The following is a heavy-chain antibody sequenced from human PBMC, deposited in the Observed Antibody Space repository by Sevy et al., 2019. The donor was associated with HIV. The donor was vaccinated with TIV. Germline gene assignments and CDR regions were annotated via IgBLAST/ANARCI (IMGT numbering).Heavy chain of an antibody. J-gene: IGHJ4*02. CDR3: ARVRYTYGFPIFFDY. D-gene: IGHD5-18*01. CDR1: GGSISSYY. CDR2: YSGST. V-gene: IGHV4-59*01. Sequence: SETLSLTCSVSGGSISSYYWSWNRQPPGKGLEWIDYSGSTSYNSSLKRRVTISVDRSKNQFSLKLRSVTAADTAIYYCARVRYTYGFPIFFDYWGQGILVTVSS.